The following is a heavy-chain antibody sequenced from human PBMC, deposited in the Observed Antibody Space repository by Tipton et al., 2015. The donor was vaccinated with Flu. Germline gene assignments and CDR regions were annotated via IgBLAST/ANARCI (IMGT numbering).Heavy chain of an antibody. CDR3: ARLNSWGIFDY. Sequence: QLVQSGAEVKKPGESLKISCKGSGYSFTSYWIGWVRQLPGKGLEWVGIIYPGDSDARYSPSFQGQVTISADRSISTAYLQWSSPRASDTAIYYCARLNSWGIFDYWGQGTLVTVSS. V-gene: IGHV5-51*01. CDR1: GYSFTSYW. D-gene: IGHD7-27*01. J-gene: IGHJ4*02. CDR2: IYPGDSDA.